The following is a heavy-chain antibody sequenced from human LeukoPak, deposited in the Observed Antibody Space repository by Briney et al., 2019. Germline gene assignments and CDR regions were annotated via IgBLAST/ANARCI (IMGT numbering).Heavy chain of an antibody. Sequence: VGSLRLSCAASGFTFSSYWMSWVRQAPGKGLEWAANIKQDGSEKYYVDSVKGRFTISRDNAKNSLYLQMNSLRAEDTAVYYCVGGRYSYGPGTFDYWGQGTLVTVSS. CDR2: IKQDGSEK. CDR3: VGGRYSYGPGTFDY. D-gene: IGHD5-18*01. J-gene: IGHJ4*02. V-gene: IGHV3-7*01. CDR1: GFTFSSYW.